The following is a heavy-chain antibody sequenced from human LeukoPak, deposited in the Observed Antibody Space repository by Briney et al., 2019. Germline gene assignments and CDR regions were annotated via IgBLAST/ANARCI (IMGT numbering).Heavy chain of an antibody. J-gene: IGHJ4*02. CDR2: LTGSGGTT. CDR1: GFTFSSYA. Sequence: GGSLRLSCAAAGFTFSSYAMSWVRQAPGKGLEWVSALTGSGGTTYYADSVKGRFTISRDNAKNSPYPQMNSLRAEDTAVYYCARDREGLGSGLYYFDYWGQGTLVTVSS. CDR3: ARDREGLGSGLYYFDY. V-gene: IGHV3-23*01. D-gene: IGHD3-10*01.